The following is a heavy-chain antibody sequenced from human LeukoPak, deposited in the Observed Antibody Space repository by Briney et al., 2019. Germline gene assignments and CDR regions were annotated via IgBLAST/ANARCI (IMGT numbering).Heavy chain of an antibody. J-gene: IGHJ4*02. D-gene: IGHD3-22*01. Sequence: ASVKVSCKVSGYTLTELSMHWVRQAPGKGLEWMGGFDPEDGETIYAQKFQGRVTMTEDTSTDTAYMELSSLRSEDTAVYYCATDRYDSSGYLYFDYWGQGTLVTVSS. CDR1: GYTLTELS. V-gene: IGHV1-24*01. CDR3: ATDRYDSSGYLYFDY. CDR2: FDPEDGET.